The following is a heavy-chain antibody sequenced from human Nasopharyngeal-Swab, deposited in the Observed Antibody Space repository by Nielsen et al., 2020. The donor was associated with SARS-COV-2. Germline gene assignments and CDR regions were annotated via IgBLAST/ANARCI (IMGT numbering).Heavy chain of an antibody. Sequence: ASVKVSCKASGYTFTSYGISWVRQAPGQGLEWMGWISAYNGNTNFAQKFQGRVTMTTDTSTSTAYMELSRLRSDDTAVYYCARGGYSYGYSDYWGQGTLVTVSS. D-gene: IGHD5-18*01. J-gene: IGHJ4*02. CDR1: GYTFTSYG. CDR3: ARGGYSYGYSDY. V-gene: IGHV1-18*01. CDR2: ISAYNGNT.